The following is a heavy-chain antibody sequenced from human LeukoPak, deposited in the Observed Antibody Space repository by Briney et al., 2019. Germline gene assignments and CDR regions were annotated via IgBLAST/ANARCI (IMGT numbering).Heavy chain of an antibody. CDR1: GHTFTGYY. CDR2: INPNSGGT. J-gene: IGHJ3*02. Sequence: ASVTVSCKASGHTFTGYYMHWVRQAPGQGLEWMGWINPNSGGTNYAQKFQGRVTMTRDTSISTAYMDLSSLRAEDTAVYYCARDRTYFGRDDALDIWGQGTMVTVSS. D-gene: IGHD2-21*01. CDR3: ARDRTYFGRDDALDI. V-gene: IGHV1-2*02.